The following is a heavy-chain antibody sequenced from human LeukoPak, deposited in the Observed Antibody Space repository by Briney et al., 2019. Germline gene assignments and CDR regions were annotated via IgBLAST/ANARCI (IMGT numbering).Heavy chain of an antibody. CDR2: ISSSGSTI. V-gene: IGHV3-48*03. D-gene: IGHD6-13*01. Sequence: GGSLRLSCAASGFTFSSYEMNWVRQAPGKGLEWVSYISSSGSTIYYADSVKGRFTISRDNAKNSLYLQMNSLRAEGTAVYYCARDTQQLVYGMDAWGQGTTVTVSS. CDR1: GFTFSSYE. CDR3: ARDTQQLVYGMDA. J-gene: IGHJ6*02.